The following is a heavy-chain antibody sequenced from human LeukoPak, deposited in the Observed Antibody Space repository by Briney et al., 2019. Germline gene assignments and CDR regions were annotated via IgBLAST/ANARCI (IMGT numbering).Heavy chain of an antibody. D-gene: IGHD1-1*01. J-gene: IGHJ6*02. CDR2: TYYRSKWYN. Sequence: SRTLSLTCAISGDSVSSNSAAWSWIRQSPSRGLEWLGRTYYRSKWYNDYAVSVKSRITINPDTSKNQFSLQLNSVTPEDTAVYYCARAGEDMGYYYYGMDVWGQGTTVTVSS. CDR3: ARAGEDMGYYYYGMDV. V-gene: IGHV6-1*01. CDR1: GDSVSSNSAA.